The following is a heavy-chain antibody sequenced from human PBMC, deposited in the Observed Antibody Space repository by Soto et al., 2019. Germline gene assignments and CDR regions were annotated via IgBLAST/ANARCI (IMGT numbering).Heavy chain of an antibody. J-gene: IGHJ4*02. V-gene: IGHV1-3*01. CDR3: AKGFRYFDWLTPFDY. CDR2: INAGNGNT. CDR1: GYTFTDYA. Sequence: EASVKVSCKASGYTFTDYAVHWVRQAPGQRLEWMGGINAGNGNTKYAQNFQDRVTITRATSASTAYMELSSLTSEDTAIYYCAKGFRYFDWLTPFDYWGQGTVVTVSS. D-gene: IGHD3-9*01.